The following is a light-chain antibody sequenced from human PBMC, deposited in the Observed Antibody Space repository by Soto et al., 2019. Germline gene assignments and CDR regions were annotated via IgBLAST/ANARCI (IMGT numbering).Light chain of an antibody. CDR3: SSYTSRSTFHV. V-gene: IGLV2-14*01. Sequence: QSALTQPASVSGSPGQSITISCTGTRSDVGDYNYVSWYQQHPGKAPKLMIYEVSNRPSGVSTRFSGSKSGNTASLTISGLQAEDEADYYCSSYTSRSTFHVFGTGTKLTVL. J-gene: IGLJ1*01. CDR2: EVS. CDR1: RSDVGDYNY.